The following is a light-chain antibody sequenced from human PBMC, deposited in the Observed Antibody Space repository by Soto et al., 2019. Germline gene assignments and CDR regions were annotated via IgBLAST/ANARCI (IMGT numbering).Light chain of an antibody. CDR3: SLYTSENTYV. V-gene: IGLV2-18*01. CDR1: STDFVSYNR. CDR2: EAS. J-gene: IGLJ1*01. Sequence: SALTQPPSVSGSPGQSVTTSCTGTSTDFVSYNRVSWYQQPPGTAPKLIIYEASNRPSGVPDRFSGSKSGNTASLTISGLQAADEADYYCSLYTSENTYVFGTGTKVTVL.